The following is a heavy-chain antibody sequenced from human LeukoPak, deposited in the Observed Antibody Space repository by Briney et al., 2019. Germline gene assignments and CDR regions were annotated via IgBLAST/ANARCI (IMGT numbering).Heavy chain of an antibody. J-gene: IGHJ4*02. CDR3: ARDPSGSRWLQFGDHFDY. D-gene: IGHD5-24*01. Sequence: GGSLRLSCAASGFTFSSYSMNWVRQAPGKGLEWVSYISSSSTIYYADSVKGRFTISRDNAKNSLYLQMNSLRAEDTAVYYCARDPSGSRWLQFGDHFDYWGQGTLVTVSS. V-gene: IGHV3-48*04. CDR2: ISSSSTI. CDR1: GFTFSSYS.